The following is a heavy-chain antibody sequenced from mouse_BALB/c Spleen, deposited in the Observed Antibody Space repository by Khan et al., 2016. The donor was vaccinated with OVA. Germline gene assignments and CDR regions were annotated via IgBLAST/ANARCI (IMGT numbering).Heavy chain of an antibody. D-gene: IGHD1-1*01. CDR1: GYSFTTYY. V-gene: IGHV1S135*01. J-gene: IGHJ3*01. Sequence: IQLVQSGPELMKPGASVQISCKASGYSFTTYYIHWVKQSHGKSLEWIGYIDPFTGSTTYNQKFKGKATLTVDKSSSPAYMHISSLTADDSAVYYCARHGTSSWFAYWGQGTLVTVSA. CDR3: ARHGTSSWFAY. CDR2: IDPFTGST.